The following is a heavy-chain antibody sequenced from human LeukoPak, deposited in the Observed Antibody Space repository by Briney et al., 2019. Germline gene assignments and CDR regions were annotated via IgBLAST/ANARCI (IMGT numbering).Heavy chain of an antibody. Sequence: GGSLRLSCAGSGFTFRQDWMSWVRQVPGKGLEWLGLIKNKLDGGTTDYAVTVKGRFTISRDDSKNTLFLQMNSLKTGDTAVYYCSKYNSYDGLDYWGQGTLVTVSS. CDR3: SKYNSYDGLDY. V-gene: IGHV3-15*01. CDR2: IKNKLDGGTT. D-gene: IGHD1-1*01. CDR1: GFTFRQDW. J-gene: IGHJ4*02.